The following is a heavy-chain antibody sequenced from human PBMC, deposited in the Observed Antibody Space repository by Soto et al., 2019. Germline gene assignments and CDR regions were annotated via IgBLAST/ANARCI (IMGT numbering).Heavy chain of an antibody. V-gene: IGHV1-8*01. D-gene: IGHD6-6*01. CDR3: ARAPPARPGSWFDP. Sequence: ASVKVSCKASGYTFTSYDINWVRQATGQGLEWMGWMNPNSGNTGYAQKFQGRVTMTRNTSISTAYMELSSLRSEDTAVYYCARAPPARPGSWFDPWGQGTLVTVSS. CDR1: GYTFTSYD. J-gene: IGHJ5*02. CDR2: MNPNSGNT.